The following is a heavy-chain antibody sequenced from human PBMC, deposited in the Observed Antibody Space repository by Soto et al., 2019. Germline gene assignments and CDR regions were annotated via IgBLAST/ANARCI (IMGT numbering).Heavy chain of an antibody. J-gene: IGHJ3*02. V-gene: IGHV1-3*01. Sequence: QVQLVQSGAEVKKPGASVKVSCKASGYTFTSYAMHWVRQAPGQRLEWMGWINAGNGNTKYSQKFQGRVTITRDTSASPAYMELSSLRSEDTAVYYCARAPRGRAFDIWGQGTMVTVSS. CDR3: ARAPRGRAFDI. CDR1: GYTFTSYA. CDR2: INAGNGNT.